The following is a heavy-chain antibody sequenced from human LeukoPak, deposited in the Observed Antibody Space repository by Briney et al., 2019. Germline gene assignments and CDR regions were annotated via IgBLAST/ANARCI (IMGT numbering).Heavy chain of an antibody. CDR2: ISGSGGST. V-gene: IGHV3-23*01. CDR1: GFTFSSYA. CDR3: AMVWGGYCSSTSCGNEY. D-gene: IGHD2-2*01. J-gene: IGHJ4*02. Sequence: GGSLRLSCAASGFTFSSYAMRWVRQAPGKGLEWVSAISGSGGSTYYADSVKGRFTISRDNNKNTRYLQTNSRRAEGTAVYYCAMVWGGYCSSTSCGNEYWGQGTLVTVSS.